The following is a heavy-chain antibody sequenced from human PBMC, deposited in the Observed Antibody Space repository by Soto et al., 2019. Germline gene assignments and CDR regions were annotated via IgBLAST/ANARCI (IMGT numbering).Heavy chain of an antibody. CDR2: IWYDGSNK. D-gene: IGHD6-6*01. J-gene: IGHJ4*02. Sequence: QVQLVESGGGVVQRGRSLRLSCAASRFAFSNYGMHWVRQAPGKGLAWVALIWYDGSNKYYADSVKGRFTISRDNSKNTLYLQMNSLRAEDTAVYYCAGSPPGVAGRYYFDYLGQGALVTVSS. CDR3: AGSPPGVAGRYYFDY. V-gene: IGHV3-33*01. CDR1: RFAFSNYG.